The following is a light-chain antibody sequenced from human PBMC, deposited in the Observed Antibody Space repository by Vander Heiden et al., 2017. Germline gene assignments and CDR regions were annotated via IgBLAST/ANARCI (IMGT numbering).Light chain of an antibody. CDR2: DAS. J-gene: IGKJ5*01. CDR3: QQRSNCPHL. Sequence: EIVLTQSPATLSLSPGERATLSCRASQSVSSYLAWYQQKPGQAPRLLIYDASNRATGIPARFSGSGSGTDFTLTISSLEPEDFAVYYCQQRSNCPHLFGQGTLLEIK. CDR1: QSVSSY. V-gene: IGKV3-11*01.